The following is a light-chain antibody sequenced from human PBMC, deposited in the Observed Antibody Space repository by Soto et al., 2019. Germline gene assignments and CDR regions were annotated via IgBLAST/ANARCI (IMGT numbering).Light chain of an antibody. V-gene: IGKV3-15*01. CDR3: QQYNVAPLT. CDR1: QSVNSN. J-gene: IGKJ4*01. CDR2: VAS. Sequence: EIVMTQSPVTLSVSPGGRATLSCRASQSVNSNLAWYQQKPGQTPKLLIYVASTRATGIPARFSGSGSGTEFTLTISSLQSDDVAVYYCQQYNVAPLTFGGGTKVEFK.